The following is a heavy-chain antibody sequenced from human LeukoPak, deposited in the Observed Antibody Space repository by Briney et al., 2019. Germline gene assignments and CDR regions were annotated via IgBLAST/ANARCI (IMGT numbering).Heavy chain of an antibody. J-gene: IGHJ3*01. CDR3: ARAVHYYDSLGAAFDL. CDR1: GFTFSIYW. V-gene: IGHV3-74*01. D-gene: IGHD3-22*01. Sequence: GGSLRLSCAASGFTFSIYWMHWVRQAPGKGLVWVSRINSDGSSTSYADSVKGRFTISRDNSKNTLYLQMNSLRAEDTAVYYCARAVHYYDSLGAAFDLWGQGTMVTVSS. CDR2: INSDGSST.